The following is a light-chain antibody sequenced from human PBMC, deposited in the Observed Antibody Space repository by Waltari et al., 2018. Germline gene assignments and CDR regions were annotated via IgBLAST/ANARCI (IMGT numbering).Light chain of an antibody. J-gene: IGKJ1*01. V-gene: IGKV1-39*01. Sequence: DIQMTKSPSSLSASVGDRVTITCRASQSIDVYLNWYQQHPGKAPNHLIYAASSLESGVPSRFSGSGSGTGFTLTINSRQPEDFAAYYGQQSCTTPRTFGQGTKVEIK. CDR3: QQSCTTPRT. CDR1: QSIDVY. CDR2: AAS.